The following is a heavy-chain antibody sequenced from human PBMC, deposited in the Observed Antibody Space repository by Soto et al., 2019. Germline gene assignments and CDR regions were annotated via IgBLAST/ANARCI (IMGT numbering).Heavy chain of an antibody. D-gene: IGHD3-16*01. CDR3: ARMLAFNYYYYFVDV. CDR1: GFSLRNARMG. V-gene: IGHV2-26*01. J-gene: IGHJ6*02. CDR2: ILSSDEK. Sequence: QVTLKESGPVLVKPTETLTLTCTVSGFSLRNARMGVRWIRQPPVKALEWLAHILSSDEKSYNTSLKGRLTLSQDTSKIQVVLTMINMDPVDTATYFWARMLAFNYYYYFVDVWGEGTTVTVSS.